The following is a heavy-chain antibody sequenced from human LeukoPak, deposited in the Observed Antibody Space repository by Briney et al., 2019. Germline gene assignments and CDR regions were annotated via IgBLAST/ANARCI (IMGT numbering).Heavy chain of an antibody. CDR2: IVSGGATK. CDR3: AIAGRQWLAEIEY. D-gene: IGHD6-19*01. V-gene: IGHV3-23*01. J-gene: IGHJ4*02. Sequence: GGSLSLSCAASGFIYSQYAMSGVRQARGKGLEGGSGIVSGGATKYYADSVKERFTISRDDSKNRLYLQVNSLRVEDTAVYYCAIAGRQWLAEIEYWGQGTLVTVSS. CDR1: GFIYSQYA.